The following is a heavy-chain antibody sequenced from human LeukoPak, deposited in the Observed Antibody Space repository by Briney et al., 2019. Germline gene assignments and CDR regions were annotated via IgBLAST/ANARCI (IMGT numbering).Heavy chain of an antibody. CDR1: GFTFSSYG. V-gene: IGHV3-30*02. J-gene: IGHJ4*02. CDR3: TRRAGGYSHPYDY. CDR2: IRYDGSNK. Sequence: GGSLRLSCAASGFTFSSYGMHWVRQAPGKGLEWVAFIRYDGSNKYYADSVKGRFTISGDNSKNTLYLQMSSLRAEDTAVYYCTRRAGGYSHPYDYWGQGILVTVSS. D-gene: IGHD4-23*01.